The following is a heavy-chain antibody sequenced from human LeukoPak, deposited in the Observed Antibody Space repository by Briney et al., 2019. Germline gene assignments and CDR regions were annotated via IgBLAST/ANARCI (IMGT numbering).Heavy chain of an antibody. Sequence: GASVKVSCKASGYTFTSYYMHWVRQAPGQGLEWMGIINPSGGSTSYAQKFQGRVTMTRDTSTSTVYMELSSLRSEDTAVYYCAREFGSGSYYAETLFDYWGQGILVTVSS. CDR1: GYTFTSYY. J-gene: IGHJ4*02. CDR2: INPSGGST. V-gene: IGHV1-46*01. D-gene: IGHD1-26*01. CDR3: AREFGSGSYYAETLFDY.